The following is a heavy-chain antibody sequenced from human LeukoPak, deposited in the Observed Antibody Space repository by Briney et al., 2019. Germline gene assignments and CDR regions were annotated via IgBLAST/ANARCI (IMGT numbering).Heavy chain of an antibody. CDR1: GGSFSDYY. CDR2: ISHCGST. CDR3: ARGLAEMATTYYFDY. D-gene: IGHD5-12*01. V-gene: IGHV4-34*01. J-gene: IGHJ4*02. Sequence: SETLSLTCAVYGGSFSDYYWSWIRQPPGKGLEWIGEISHCGSTSYNPSLKSRVTISVDTSKNQFSLKLSSVTAADTAVYYCARGLAEMATTYYFDYWGQGALVTVSS.